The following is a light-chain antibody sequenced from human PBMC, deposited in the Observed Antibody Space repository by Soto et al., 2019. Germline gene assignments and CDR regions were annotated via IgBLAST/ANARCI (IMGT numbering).Light chain of an antibody. J-gene: IGKJ5*01. CDR2: KAS. V-gene: IGKV1-5*03. CDR1: QSITGW. CDR3: QQYNPYSPWT. Sequence: DIQMTQSPSTLSASVGDRVAVTCRASQSITGWLAWFQQKPGKAPKLLISKASNLESGVPSRFSGSGSGTEFTLTISGLQPDDFATYYCQQYNPYSPWTFGQGTRLEIK.